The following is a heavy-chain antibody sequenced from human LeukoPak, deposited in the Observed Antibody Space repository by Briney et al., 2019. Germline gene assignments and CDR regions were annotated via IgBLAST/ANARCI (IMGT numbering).Heavy chain of an antibody. CDR2: IFHSGNT. Sequence: SETLSLTCTVSGYSISSVYYWGWIRQPPGKGLEWIGSIFHSGNTYYNPSLKSRVIISVDTSKNQFPLKLSSVTAADTAVYYCAREAVHDNWFDPWGQGTMVTVSS. J-gene: IGHJ5*02. V-gene: IGHV4-38-2*02. CDR1: GYSISSVYY. CDR3: AREAVHDNWFDP.